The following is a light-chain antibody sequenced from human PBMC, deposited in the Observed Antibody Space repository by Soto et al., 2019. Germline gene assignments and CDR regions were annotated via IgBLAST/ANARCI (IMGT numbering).Light chain of an antibody. CDR2: GAS. CDR1: QSVSNNY. J-gene: IGKJ1*01. Sequence: EIVLTQSPGTPSLSPGERATLSCRASQSVSNNYLAWYQQKPGQAPRLLIYGASSRATGIPDRFSGSGSGTDFTLTISRLEPEDFAVYYCQQYGDSPWTFGQGTKVDI. CDR3: QQYGDSPWT. V-gene: IGKV3-20*01.